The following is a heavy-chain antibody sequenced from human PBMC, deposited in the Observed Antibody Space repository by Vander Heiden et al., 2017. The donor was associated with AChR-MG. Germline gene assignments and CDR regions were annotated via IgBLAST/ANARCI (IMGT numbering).Heavy chain of an antibody. CDR1: GYTFTGYY. CDR2: INPNSGGT. J-gene: IGHJ3*02. CDR3: ARDYQLAAAGRNAFDI. Sequence: QVQLVQSGAEVKKPGASVKVSCKASGYTFTGYYMHWVRQAPGQGLEWMGWINPNSGGTNYAQKFQGRVTMTRDTSISTAYMELSRLRSDDTAVYYCARDYQLAAAGRNAFDIWGQGTMVTVSS. V-gene: IGHV1-2*02. D-gene: IGHD6-13*01.